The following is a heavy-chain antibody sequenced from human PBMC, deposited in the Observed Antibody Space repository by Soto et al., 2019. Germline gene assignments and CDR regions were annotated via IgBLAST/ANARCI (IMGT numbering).Heavy chain of an antibody. J-gene: IGHJ4*02. CDR2: IYSGGTT. Sequence: EVQLVESGGGLIQPGGSLRLSCAVSGFNVRANYMSWVRQAPGKGLEWVSVIYSGGTTYYADSVKGRFIISRDISKNTPYLQMNILRAEDTAVYYCHGYGYWGQGTLVTVSS. CDR3: HGYGY. V-gene: IGHV3-53*01. CDR1: GFNVRANY. D-gene: IGHD5-12*01.